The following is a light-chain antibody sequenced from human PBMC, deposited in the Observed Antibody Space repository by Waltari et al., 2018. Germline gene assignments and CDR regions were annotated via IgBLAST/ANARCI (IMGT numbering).Light chain of an antibody. CDR2: GAS. V-gene: IGKV3-15*01. CDR3: QQYKSYKT. CDR1: QRFGSN. J-gene: IGKJ1*01. Sequence: EIVMTQSPATLSVSVGERATLSCRASQRFGSNLAWYQLKPGQAPRLLLPGASTRATGIQARFSGSGSGTEFTLTISSLQSEDFATYYCQQYKSYKTFGQGTRVEIK.